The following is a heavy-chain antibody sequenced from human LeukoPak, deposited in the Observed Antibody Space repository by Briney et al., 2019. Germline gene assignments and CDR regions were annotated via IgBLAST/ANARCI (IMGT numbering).Heavy chain of an antibody. CDR1: GGTFSTSA. D-gene: IGHD5-18*01. CDR3: ARDQGLTAPPPYGLDV. V-gene: IGHV1-69*04. Sequence: SVQVSCKTSGGTFSTSAITWVRQAPGQGLEWMGRIIPVLNITTYAQRFQGRVTITADTSTSTVYMELSSLRSEETAVHYCARDQGLTAPPPYGLDVWGQGATVIVSS. J-gene: IGHJ6*02. CDR2: IIPVLNIT.